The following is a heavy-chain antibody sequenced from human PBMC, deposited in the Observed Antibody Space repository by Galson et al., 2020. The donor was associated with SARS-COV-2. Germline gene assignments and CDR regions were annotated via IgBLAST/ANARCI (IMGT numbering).Heavy chain of an antibody. CDR2: ILYDGSEK. CDR3: ARDPGYGSGSYFDY. J-gene: IGHJ4*02. Sequence: GESLKISCAASGFTFSSYAVHWVRQAPGKGLEWVAVILYDGSEKYYTDSVKGRFTISRDNSKDTLYLQMNSLRAEDTAIYYCARDPGYGSGSYFDYWGQGTLVTVSS. V-gene: IGHV3-30*04. D-gene: IGHD3-10*01. CDR1: GFTFSSYA.